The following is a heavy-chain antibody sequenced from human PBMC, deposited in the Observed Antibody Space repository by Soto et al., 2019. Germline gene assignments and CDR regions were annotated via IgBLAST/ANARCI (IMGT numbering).Heavy chain of an antibody. V-gene: IGHV3-30*18. Sequence: QVQLVESGGGVVQPGRSLRLSCAASGFTFSSYGMHWVRQAPGKGLEWVAVISYDGSNKYYADSVKGRFTISRDNSKNTLYLQMNSLRAEDTAVYYCAKDMWIQLWPSDYWGQGTLVTVSS. CDR3: AKDMWIQLWPSDY. CDR2: ISYDGSNK. J-gene: IGHJ4*02. CDR1: GFTFSSYG. D-gene: IGHD5-18*01.